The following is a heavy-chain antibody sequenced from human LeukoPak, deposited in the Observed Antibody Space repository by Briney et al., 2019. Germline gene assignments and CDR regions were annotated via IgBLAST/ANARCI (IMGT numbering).Heavy chain of an antibody. V-gene: IGHV3-48*03. Sequence: PGGSLRLSCAASGLSFSNYDMHWVRQAPGKGLEWVSYISSSGSTIYYTDSVKGRFTISRDNAKNSLYLQMNSLRAEDTAVYYCAELGITMIGGVWGKGTTVTISS. D-gene: IGHD3-10*02. CDR2: ISSSGSTI. CDR3: AELGITMIGGV. CDR1: GLSFSNYD. J-gene: IGHJ6*04.